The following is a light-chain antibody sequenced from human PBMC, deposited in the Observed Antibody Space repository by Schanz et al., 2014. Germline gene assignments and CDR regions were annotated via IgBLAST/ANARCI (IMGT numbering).Light chain of an antibody. V-gene: IGLV2-11*01. CDR1: SSDVGGYNY. CDR3: QSYDSSLSVNWV. Sequence: QSALTQPRSVSGSPGQSVTISCTGTSSDVGGYNYVSWYQQHPGKAPKLMIYDVSKRPSGVPDRFSGSKSGNTASLTISGLQAEDEADYYCQSYDSSLSVNWVFGGGTKLTVL. CDR2: DVS. J-gene: IGLJ3*02.